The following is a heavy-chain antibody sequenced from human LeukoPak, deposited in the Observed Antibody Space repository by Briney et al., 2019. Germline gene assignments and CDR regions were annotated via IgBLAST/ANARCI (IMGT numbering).Heavy chain of an antibody. CDR2: IYDSGST. Sequence: PSETLSLTCTVSGDSISSYYWSWIRQPPGKGLEWIGNIYDSGSTNYNPSLTSRVTISADTSKNQFSLRLRPVTAADTAVYYCAKYSTSPYITTRIGYWGQGTLVTVSS. D-gene: IGHD6-6*01. J-gene: IGHJ4*02. CDR3: AKYSTSPYITTRIGY. CDR1: GDSISSYY. V-gene: IGHV4-59*01.